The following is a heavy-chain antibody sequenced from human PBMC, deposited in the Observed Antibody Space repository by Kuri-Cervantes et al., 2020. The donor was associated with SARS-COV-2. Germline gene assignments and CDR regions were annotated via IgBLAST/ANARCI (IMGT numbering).Heavy chain of an antibody. CDR1: GYTLTELS. CDR2: FDPEDGET. J-gene: IGHJ5*02. Sequence: ASVKVSCKVSGYTLTELSMHWVRQAPGKGLEWMGGFDPEDGETIYAQKFQGRVTMTEDTSTDTAYMELSSLRSEDTAVYYCATTSPYDSSGINWFDPWGQGPRSPSPQ. CDR3: ATTSPYDSSGINWFDP. D-gene: IGHD3-22*01. V-gene: IGHV1-24*01.